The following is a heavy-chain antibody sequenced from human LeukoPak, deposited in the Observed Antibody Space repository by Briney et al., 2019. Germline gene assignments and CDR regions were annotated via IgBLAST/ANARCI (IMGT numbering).Heavy chain of an antibody. Sequence: SETLSLTWAVYGGSLTGYYCSWIRQPPGKGLEWIGEINHAGSTNYNSSLKSRVTMSLDTANNQFSLNLSSVTAADTAVYYCARVLSGCETTRCELDYWGQGTLVTVSS. D-gene: IGHD1-26*01. CDR2: INHAGST. CDR1: GGSLTGYY. V-gene: IGHV4-34*01. J-gene: IGHJ4*02. CDR3: ARVLSGCETTRCELDY.